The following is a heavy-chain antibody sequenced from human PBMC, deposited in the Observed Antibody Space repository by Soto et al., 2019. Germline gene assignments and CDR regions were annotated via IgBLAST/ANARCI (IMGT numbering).Heavy chain of an antibody. CDR1: GGSISSGDYY. CDR2: IYYSGST. D-gene: IGHD5-18*01. J-gene: IGHJ4*02. V-gene: IGHV4-30-4*01. CDR3: ASNSYGYIFYDH. Sequence: QLQPQESGPGLVKPSQSLSLTCTVSGGSISSGDYYWSWIRQPPGKGLEWIGYIYYSGSTYYNPSLKSRVTISVDTSKNQFSLKLSSVTAADTAVYYCASNSYGYIFYDHWGQGTLVTVSS.